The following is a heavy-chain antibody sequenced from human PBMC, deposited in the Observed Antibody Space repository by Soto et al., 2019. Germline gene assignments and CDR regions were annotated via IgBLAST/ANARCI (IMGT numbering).Heavy chain of an antibody. CDR1: GGSISSSSYY. Sequence: ETLSLTCTVSGGSISSSSYYWGWIRQPPGKGLEWVASIKPDGSEKYLVDSVKGRFTISRDNAKNSLYLQMDSLRAEDTAIFYCARGHYEMDVWGQGTTVTVSS. CDR2: IKPDGSEK. J-gene: IGHJ6*02. D-gene: IGHD3-3*01. CDR3: ARGHYEMDV. V-gene: IGHV3-7*01.